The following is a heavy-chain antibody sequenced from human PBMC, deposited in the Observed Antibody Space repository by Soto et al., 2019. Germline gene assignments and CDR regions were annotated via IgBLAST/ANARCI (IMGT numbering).Heavy chain of an antibody. Sequence: ASVKVYCKASGYTFTSYDINWVRQATGQGLEWMGWMNPNSGNTGYAQKFQGRVTMTRNTSISTAYMELSSLRSEDTAVYYCARGREKVKWELLRDVFDYWGQGTLVTVSS. D-gene: IGHD1-26*01. J-gene: IGHJ4*02. CDR2: MNPNSGNT. CDR1: GYTFTSYD. V-gene: IGHV1-8*01. CDR3: ARGREKVKWELLRDVFDY.